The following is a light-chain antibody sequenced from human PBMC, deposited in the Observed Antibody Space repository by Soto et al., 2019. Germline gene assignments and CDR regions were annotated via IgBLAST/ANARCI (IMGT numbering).Light chain of an antibody. J-gene: IGLJ2*01. V-gene: IGLV1-40*01. CDR3: QSYDSSLSAMV. Sequence: QLVLTQPPSVSGAPGQRVTISCTGSSSNIGAGYDVHWYQQLPGTAPKLLIYGNSNRPSGVPDRFSGSKSGTSAFLAITELQAEDEADYYCQSYDSSLSAMVFGGGTKLTVL. CDR1: SSNIGAGYD. CDR2: GNS.